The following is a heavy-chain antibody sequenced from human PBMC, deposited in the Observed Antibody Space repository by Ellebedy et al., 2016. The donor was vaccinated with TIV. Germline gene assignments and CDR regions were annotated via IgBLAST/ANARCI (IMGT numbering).Heavy chain of an antibody. Sequence: PGGSLRLSCAASGFTLSNYAMSWVRQAPGQGLQWVASVNNGNNPYYAESARGRFTISRDTFMNTVSLQMNSLRADDTGVYYCAKSPSRKPGLVDYWGQGTLVTVSS. J-gene: IGHJ4*02. CDR3: AKSPSRKPGLVDY. CDR2: VNNGNNP. D-gene: IGHD1-14*01. V-gene: IGHV3-23*05. CDR1: GFTLSNYA.